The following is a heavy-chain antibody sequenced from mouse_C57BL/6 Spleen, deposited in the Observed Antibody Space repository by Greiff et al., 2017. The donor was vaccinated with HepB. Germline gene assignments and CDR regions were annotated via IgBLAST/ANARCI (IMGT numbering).Heavy chain of an antibody. CDR2: IYPSDSET. Sequence: QVQLQQPGAELVRPGSSVKLSCKASGYTFTSYWMDWVKQRPGQGLEWIGNIYPSDSETHHNQKFKDKATLTVDKSSSTAYMQLSSLTSEDSAVYYCARGEGLDWYFDVWGTGTTVTVSS. CDR1: GYTFTSYW. V-gene: IGHV1-61*01. D-gene: IGHD2-4*01. CDR3: ARGEGLDWYFDV. J-gene: IGHJ1*03.